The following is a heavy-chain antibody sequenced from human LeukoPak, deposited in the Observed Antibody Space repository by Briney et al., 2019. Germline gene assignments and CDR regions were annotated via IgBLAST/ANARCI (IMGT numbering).Heavy chain of an antibody. V-gene: IGHV3-30-3*01. J-gene: IGHJ4*02. CDR1: GFTFGDSY. CDR3: GRDWARSGDY. Sequence: PGGSLRLSCAASGFTFGDSYMNWIRQAPGKGLEWVALISYDGSNEFYADSVKGRFTISRDKSMNTLYLQMNSLKAEDTAVYYCGRDWARSGDYWGQGTLVTVSS. D-gene: IGHD3-10*01. CDR2: ISYDGSNE.